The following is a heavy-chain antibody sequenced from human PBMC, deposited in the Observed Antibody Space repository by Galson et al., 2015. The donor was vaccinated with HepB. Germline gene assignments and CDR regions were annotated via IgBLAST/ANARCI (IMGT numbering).Heavy chain of an antibody. CDR2: IVVGSGNT. D-gene: IGHD5-12*01. Sequence: SVKVSCKASGFTFTSSAVQWVRQARGQRLEWIGWIVVGSGNTNYAQKFQERVTITRDMSTSTAYMELSSLRSEDTAVYYCAAESGYDYDPGELGFDYWGQGTLVTVSS. V-gene: IGHV1-58*01. CDR1: GFTFTSSA. J-gene: IGHJ4*02. CDR3: AAESGYDYDPGELGFDY.